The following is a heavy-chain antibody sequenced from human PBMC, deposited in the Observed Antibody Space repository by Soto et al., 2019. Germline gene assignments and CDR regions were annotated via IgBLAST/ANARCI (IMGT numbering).Heavy chain of an antibody. CDR1: GGTFSIYA. V-gene: IGHV1-69*13. CDR3: ATSNNTYGGRVDDAFDI. CDR2: IIPIFGTA. Sequence: SXRVSWKDSGGTFSIYAISCLRQAPGQGLEWMGGIIPIFGTANYAQKFQGRVTITADESTSTAYMELSSLRSEDTAVYYCATSNNTYGGRVDDAFDIWGQGTMVTVSS. D-gene: IGHD4-4*01. J-gene: IGHJ3*02.